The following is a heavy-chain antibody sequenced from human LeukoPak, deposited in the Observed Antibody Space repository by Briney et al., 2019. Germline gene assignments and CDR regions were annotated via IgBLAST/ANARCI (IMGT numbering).Heavy chain of an antibody. CDR1: GFTFSSYA. V-gene: IGHV3-30*04. Sequence: PGRSLRLSCAASGFTFSSYAMHWVRQAPGKGLEWVAVISYDGSNKYYADSVKGRFTISRDNSKNTLYLQMSSLRAEDTAVYYCARDFAPDIVVVPAGGFDYWGQGTLVTVSS. J-gene: IGHJ4*02. CDR3: ARDFAPDIVVVPAGGFDY. CDR2: ISYDGSNK. D-gene: IGHD2-2*01.